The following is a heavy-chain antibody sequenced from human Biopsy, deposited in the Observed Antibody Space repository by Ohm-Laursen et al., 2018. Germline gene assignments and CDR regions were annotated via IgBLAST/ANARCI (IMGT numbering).Heavy chain of an antibody. CDR2: INPKSGDT. CDR1: GYTFTAFS. D-gene: IGHD2-2*01. V-gene: IGHV1-2*02. Sequence: ASVKVSCNPSGYTFTAFSVHWLRQAPGQGLEWMGWINPKSGDTDYPQNFQGRVSMTRDTSISTAYMDLSRLRSDDTAVYYCARGRRHCSGTCSRWYFDLWGRGTLVTISS. CDR3: ARGRRHCSGTCSRWYFDL. J-gene: IGHJ2*01.